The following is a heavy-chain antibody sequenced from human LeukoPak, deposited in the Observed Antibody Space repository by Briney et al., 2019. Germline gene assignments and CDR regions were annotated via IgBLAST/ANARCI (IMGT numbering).Heavy chain of an antibody. V-gene: IGHV5-51*01. D-gene: IGHD2/OR15-2a*01. CDR3: ARLEGNSRAFDY. Sequence: GESLKFYCKGSGCSFTNYWIAWVRQMPGKGLEWMGIIYPGDSDTRYSPSFQGQVTISADKSISTAYLQWSSLKASDTAMYYCARLEGNSRAFDYWGQGTLVTVSS. CDR2: IYPGDSDT. J-gene: IGHJ4*02. CDR1: GCSFTNYW.